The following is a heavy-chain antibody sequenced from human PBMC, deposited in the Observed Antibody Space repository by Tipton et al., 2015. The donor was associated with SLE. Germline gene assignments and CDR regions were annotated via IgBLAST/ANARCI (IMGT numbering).Heavy chain of an antibody. V-gene: IGHV3-64*04. Sequence: SLRLSCAASGFTFSSYGMHWVRQAPGKGLEYVSVISSNGGSTYYADSVEGRFTISRDNSKSTLSLQMNSLRAEDTATYYCAKTEEFDDFYLDYWGQGTLVTVSS. CDR2: ISSNGGST. CDR1: GFTFSSYG. D-gene: IGHD1-14*01. J-gene: IGHJ4*02. CDR3: AKTEEFDDFYLDY.